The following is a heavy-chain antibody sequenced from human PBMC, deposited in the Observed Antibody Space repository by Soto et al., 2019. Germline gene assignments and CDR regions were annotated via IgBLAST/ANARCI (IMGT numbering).Heavy chain of an antibody. CDR3: ARWGYCTNGVCYPRGYYYYYMDV. Sequence: SETLSLTCTVSGGSVSSGSYYWSWIRQPPGKGLEWIGCIYYSGSTYYNPSLKSRVTISVDTSKNQFSLKLSSVTAADTAVYYCARWGYCTNGVCYPRGYYYYYMDVWGKGTTVTVSS. V-gene: IGHV4-61*01. D-gene: IGHD2-8*01. CDR1: GGSVSSGSYY. J-gene: IGHJ6*03. CDR2: IYYSGST.